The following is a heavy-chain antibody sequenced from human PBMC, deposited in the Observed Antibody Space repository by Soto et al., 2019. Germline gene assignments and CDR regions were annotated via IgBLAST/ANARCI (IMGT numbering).Heavy chain of an antibody. J-gene: IGHJ4*02. Sequence: QVQLQQWGAGLLQPSETLSLTCDVSGGSFSDNYWICIRQPPGEGLEWIGEIKDSGYTKFNPSLKSRVTMSVDTSKHQFSLKLSSVTAADTAVYYCAHHSGRAFDYWGRGTLVTVSS. CDR1: GGSFSDNY. CDR3: AHHSGRAFDY. V-gene: IGHV4-34*01. CDR2: IKDSGYT. D-gene: IGHD6-19*01.